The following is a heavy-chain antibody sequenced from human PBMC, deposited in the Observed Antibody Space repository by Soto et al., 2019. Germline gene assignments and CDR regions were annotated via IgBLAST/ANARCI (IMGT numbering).Heavy chain of an antibody. J-gene: IGHJ4*02. D-gene: IGHD6-19*01. CDR3: AKTGAGYSSGWYLDY. Sequence: GGSLRLSCAASGFTFSSYAMSWVRRAPGKGLEWVSAISGSGGSTYYADSVKGRFTISRDNSKNTLYLQMNSLRAEDTAVYYCAKTGAGYSSGWYLDYWGQGTLVTVSS. CDR1: GFTFSSYA. V-gene: IGHV3-23*01. CDR2: ISGSGGST.